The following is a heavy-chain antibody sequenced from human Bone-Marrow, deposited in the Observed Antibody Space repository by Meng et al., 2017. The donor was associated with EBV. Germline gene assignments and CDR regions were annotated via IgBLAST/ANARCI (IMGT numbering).Heavy chain of an antibody. V-gene: IGHV4-39*07. CDR2: IYYSGST. CDR3: ARVVAAINY. Sequence: QPPESGPGLVKPSETLSLTCTVSGGSISSSSYYWGWIRQPPGKGLEWIGSIYYSGSTYYNPSLKSRVTISVDTSKNQFSLKLSSVTAADTAVYYCARVVAAINYWGQGTLVTVSS. CDR1: GGSISSSSYY. J-gene: IGHJ4*02. D-gene: IGHD2-15*01.